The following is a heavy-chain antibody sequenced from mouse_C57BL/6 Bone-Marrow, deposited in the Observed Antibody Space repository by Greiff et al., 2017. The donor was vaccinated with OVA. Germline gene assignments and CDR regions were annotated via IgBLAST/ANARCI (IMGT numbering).Heavy chain of an antibody. CDR3: ARGAYYSNSWFAY. J-gene: IGHJ3*01. Sequence: QVQLQQPGAELVMPGASVKLSCKASGYTFTSYWMHWVKQRPGQGLEWIGEFDPSDSYTNYNQKFKGKSTLTVDKSSSTAYMQLSSLTSEDSAVYYCARGAYYSNSWFAYWGQGTLVTVSA. CDR2: FDPSDSYT. D-gene: IGHD2-5*01. V-gene: IGHV1-69*01. CDR1: GYTFTSYW.